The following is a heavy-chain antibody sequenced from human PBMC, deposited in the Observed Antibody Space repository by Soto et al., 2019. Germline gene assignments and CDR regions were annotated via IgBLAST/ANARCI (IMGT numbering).Heavy chain of an antibody. CDR1: GYTFTSYA. CDR2: INAGNGNT. D-gene: IGHD4-17*01. V-gene: IGHV1-3*01. CDR3: AREGPDYGDYIFEY. Sequence: ASLKVSCKTSGYTFTSYAMHCVRHTNGQRLELMGWINAGNGNTKYSQKFQGRVTITRDTSASTAYMELSSLRSEDTAVYYCAREGPDYGDYIFEYWGQGTLVTVSS. J-gene: IGHJ4*02.